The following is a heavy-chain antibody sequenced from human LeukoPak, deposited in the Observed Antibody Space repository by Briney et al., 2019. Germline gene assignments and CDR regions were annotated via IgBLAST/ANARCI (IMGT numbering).Heavy chain of an antibody. CDR1: GYSFTSYW. Sequence: GESLKISCKGSGYSFTSYWISWVRQMPGKGLEWMGRIDPSYSYTNYSPSFQGHVTISADKSISTAYLQWSSLKASDTAMYYCARHGCSSTSCYWDYYYGMDVWGQGTTVTVSS. D-gene: IGHD2-2*01. CDR2: IDPSYSYT. CDR3: ARHGCSSTSCYWDYYYGMDV. J-gene: IGHJ6*02. V-gene: IGHV5-10-1*01.